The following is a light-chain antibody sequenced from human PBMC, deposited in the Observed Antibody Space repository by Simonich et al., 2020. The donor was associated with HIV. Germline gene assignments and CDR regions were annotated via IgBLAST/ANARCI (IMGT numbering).Light chain of an antibody. V-gene: IGKV4-1*01. Sequence: DIVMTQSPDSLAVSLGERATIHCKSSQSVLYISNNKNDLAWYQQKPGQPPKLLIYWASTRESGVPDRFSGRGSGTDFTLTISSLQAEDVAVYYCQQYYSTPPITFGQGTRLEIK. CDR2: WAS. CDR1: QSVLYISNNKND. J-gene: IGKJ5*01. CDR3: QQYYSTPPIT.